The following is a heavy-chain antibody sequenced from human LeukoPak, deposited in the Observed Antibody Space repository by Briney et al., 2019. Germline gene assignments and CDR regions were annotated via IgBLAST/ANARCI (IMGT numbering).Heavy chain of an antibody. V-gene: IGHV3-30*18. CDR2: ISYDGSNK. D-gene: IGHD5-12*01. J-gene: IGHJ6*02. CDR3: AKAGYEAYYYGMDV. Sequence: PGRSLRLSCAASGFTFSSYGMHWVRQAPGKGLEWVAVISYDGSNKYYADPVKGRFTISRDNSKNTLYLQMNSLRAEDTAVYYCAKAGYEAYYYGMDVWGQGTTVTVSS. CDR1: GFTFSSYG.